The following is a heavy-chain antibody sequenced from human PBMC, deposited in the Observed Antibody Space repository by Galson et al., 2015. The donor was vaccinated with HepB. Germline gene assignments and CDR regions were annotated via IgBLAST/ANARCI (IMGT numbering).Heavy chain of an antibody. J-gene: IGHJ4*02. Sequence: SVKVSCKASGGSFSSISISWVRQAPGQGLEWMGGVVPVFETSDYPQKSQGRVSITADEPTSTAFLELSSLTSEDTAVYYCARSFLYQNGGNSQAFDYWGQGTLVTGSS. CDR1: GGSFSSIS. CDR2: VVPVFETS. D-gene: IGHD4-23*01. CDR3: ARSFLYQNGGNSQAFDY. V-gene: IGHV1-69*13.